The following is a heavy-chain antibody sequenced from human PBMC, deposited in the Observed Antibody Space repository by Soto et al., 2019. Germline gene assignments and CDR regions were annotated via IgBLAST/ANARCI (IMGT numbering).Heavy chain of an antibody. Sequence: ASVKVSCKASGYTFTSYAMHWVRQAPGQRLEWMGWINAGNGNTKYSQKFQGRVTITRDTSTKTAYMVLRSLRFDDTAVYYCARDGYYGSGSYGMDVWGQGTTVTVSS. V-gene: IGHV1-3*01. J-gene: IGHJ6*02. CDR3: ARDGYYGSGSYGMDV. D-gene: IGHD3-10*01. CDR1: GYTFTSYA. CDR2: INAGNGNT.